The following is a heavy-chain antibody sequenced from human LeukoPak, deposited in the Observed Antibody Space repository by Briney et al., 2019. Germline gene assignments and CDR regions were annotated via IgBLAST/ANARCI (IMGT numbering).Heavy chain of an antibody. CDR1: GFAFSSHW. J-gene: IGHJ4*02. CDR3: ARGGYSFDY. CDR2: VNREGSDK. V-gene: IGHV3-7*01. Sequence: PGESLRLSCAASGFAFSSHWMNWVRQAPGKGLEWVANVNREGSDKNYVDSVQGRFTVSRDNAKNSLYLQMNSLRVEDTAVYYCARGGYSFDYLGQGTLVTVSS. D-gene: IGHD5-12*01.